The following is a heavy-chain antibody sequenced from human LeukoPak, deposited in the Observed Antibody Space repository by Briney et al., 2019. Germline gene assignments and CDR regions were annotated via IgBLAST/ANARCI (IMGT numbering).Heavy chain of an antibody. Sequence: GASVKVSCKASGGSFSSYGFSWVRQAPGQGLEWMGGIMPTFDTANYAQKFQGRVTITMDESTSTPYMELRSLRSEDTAVYYCATFYSSGYYYVYWGQGTLVTVSS. V-gene: IGHV1-69*05. J-gene: IGHJ4*02. CDR2: IMPTFDTA. CDR1: GGSFSSYG. D-gene: IGHD3-22*01. CDR3: ATFYSSGYYYVY.